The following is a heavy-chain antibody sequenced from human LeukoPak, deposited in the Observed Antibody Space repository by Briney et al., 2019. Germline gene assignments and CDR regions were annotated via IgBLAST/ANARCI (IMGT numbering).Heavy chain of an antibody. Sequence: TSETLSLTCTVSGGSISSSSYYWGWIRQPPGKGLEWIGSIYYSGSTYYNPSLKSRVTISVDTSKNQFSLKLGSVTAADTAVYYCATGYYDFWSSNYYGMDVWGQGTTVTVSS. V-gene: IGHV4-39*01. D-gene: IGHD3-3*01. CDR3: ATGYYDFWSSNYYGMDV. CDR1: GGSISSSSYY. CDR2: IYYSGST. J-gene: IGHJ6*02.